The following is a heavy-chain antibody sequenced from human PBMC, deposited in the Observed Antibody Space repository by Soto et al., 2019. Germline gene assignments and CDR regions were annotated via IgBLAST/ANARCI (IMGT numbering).Heavy chain of an antibody. CDR1: GYTFTSNS. V-gene: IGHV1-46*01. Sequence: GASVKASCKASGYTFTSNSMQWARQATGQGLEWMGIINPSGGSTSYAQKFQGRVTMTRDTSTSTVYMELSSLRSEDTAVYYCAREWVNYYDSSRGGMDVWGQGTTVTVSS. CDR2: INPSGGST. D-gene: IGHD3-22*01. CDR3: AREWVNYYDSSRGGMDV. J-gene: IGHJ6*02.